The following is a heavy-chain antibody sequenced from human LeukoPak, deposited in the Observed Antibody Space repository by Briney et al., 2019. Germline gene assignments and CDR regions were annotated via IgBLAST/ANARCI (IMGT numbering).Heavy chain of an antibody. CDR3: ARDSGWYRPDAFDI. D-gene: IGHD6-19*01. V-gene: IGHV3-7*03. J-gene: IGHJ3*02. CDR2: IKLDGSEK. CDR1: GFTFGKYW. Sequence: GGSLRLSCVASGFTFGKYWMSWVRQAPGKGLEWVANIKLDGSEKNYVDSVKGRFTISRDNTKNSLYLQMNSLRAEDTAVYYCARDSGWYRPDAFDIWGQGTMVTVSS.